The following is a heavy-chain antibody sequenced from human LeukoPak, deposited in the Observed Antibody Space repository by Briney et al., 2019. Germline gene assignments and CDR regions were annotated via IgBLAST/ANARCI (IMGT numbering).Heavy chain of an antibody. Sequence: ASVKVSCKASGYTFTSYDINWVRQASGQGLEWMGWMNPNSGKTDYAQKFQGRVTMTRNTSISTAYMELSSLRSEDTAVYYCTKGSASGSYRDYWGQGTLVTVSS. V-gene: IGHV1-8*01. J-gene: IGHJ4*02. CDR2: MNPNSGKT. D-gene: IGHD3-10*01. CDR3: TKGSASGSYRDY. CDR1: GYTFTSYD.